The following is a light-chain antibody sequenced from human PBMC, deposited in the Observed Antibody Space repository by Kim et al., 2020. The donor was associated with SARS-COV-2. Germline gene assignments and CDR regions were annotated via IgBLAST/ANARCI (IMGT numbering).Light chain of an antibody. CDR3: LQDYNYPLT. J-gene: IGKJ5*01. CDR2: GAS. CDR1: QDISND. V-gene: IGKV1-33*01. Sequence: DIQMTQSPSSLSASVGDRVTITCQSSQDISNDLKWYQQKPGKAPKLLISGASTVQSGVPSRFSGSGFGTDFTLTISSLQPEDIATYYCLQDYNYPLTFGGGTQLEIK.